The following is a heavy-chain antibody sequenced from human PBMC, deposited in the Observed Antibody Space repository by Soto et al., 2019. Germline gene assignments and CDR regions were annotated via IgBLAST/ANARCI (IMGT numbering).Heavy chain of an antibody. CDR1: GFTFTTYW. Sequence: EAQLVESGGGLVQPGGSLRLSCAASGFTFTTYWMSWVRQAPGKGLEWVANIKEDGSEKYYVDSVTGRFTISRDNAKNSLYLQMNSLRVEDTAEYYCARGGSDSDYWGQGTLVTVSS. V-gene: IGHV3-7*01. J-gene: IGHJ4*02. D-gene: IGHD2-15*01. CDR3: ARGGSDSDY. CDR2: IKEDGSEK.